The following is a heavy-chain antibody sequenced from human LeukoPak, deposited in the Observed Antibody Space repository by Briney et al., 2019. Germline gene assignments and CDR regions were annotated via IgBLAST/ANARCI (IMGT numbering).Heavy chain of an antibody. V-gene: IGHV4-59*01. CDR1: GVSINTYS. D-gene: IGHD6-19*01. J-gene: IGHJ6*02. CDR2: ISYSGTT. Sequence: SETLSLTCSVSGVSINTYSWSWVRQSPGKGLEWIGYISYSGTTIYNPSLKSRVTISLDTSQNQFSLKLTSVTAADTAVYYCAREAGVHYYYGMDVWGQGTTVTVSS. CDR3: AREAGVHYYYGMDV.